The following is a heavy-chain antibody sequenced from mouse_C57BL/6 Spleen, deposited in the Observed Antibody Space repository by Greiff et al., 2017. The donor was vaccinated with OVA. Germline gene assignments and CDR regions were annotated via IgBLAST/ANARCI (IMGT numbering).Heavy chain of an antibody. D-gene: IGHD2-5*01. Sequence: QVQLKESGPELVKPGASVKISCKASGYAFSSSWMNWVKQRPGKGLEWIGRIYPGGGDTNYNGKFKGKATLTADKSSSTAYMQLSSLTSEDSAVYFGSRIGVYYSNYGEYFDVWGTGTTVTVSS. CDR2: IYPGGGDT. V-gene: IGHV1-82*01. CDR1: GYAFSSSW. J-gene: IGHJ1*03. CDR3: SRIGVYYSNYGEYFDV.